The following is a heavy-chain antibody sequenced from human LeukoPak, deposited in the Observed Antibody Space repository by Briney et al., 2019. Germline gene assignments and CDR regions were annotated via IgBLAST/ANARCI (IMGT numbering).Heavy chain of an antibody. Sequence: TPSETLSLTCTVSGGSISSYYWSWIRQPPGKGLEWIGYIYYSGSTNYNPSLKSRVTISVDTSKNQFSLKLSSVTAADTAVYYCARGRGYSYGLYPDYWGQGTLVTVSS. CDR2: IYYSGST. V-gene: IGHV4-59*01. J-gene: IGHJ4*02. CDR1: GGSISSYY. CDR3: ARGRGYSYGLYPDY. D-gene: IGHD5-18*01.